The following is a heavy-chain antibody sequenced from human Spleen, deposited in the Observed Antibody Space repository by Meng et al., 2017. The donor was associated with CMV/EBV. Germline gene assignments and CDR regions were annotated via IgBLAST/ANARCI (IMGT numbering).Heavy chain of an antibody. J-gene: IGHJ6*02. CDR2: ISGTGASI. CDR1: GFTFPIYA. Sequence: GESLKISCAASGFTFPIYAMSWVRQAPGKGLEWVSRISGTGASIYYADSVKGRFTISRDNAKNSLFLQMNSLRAEDTAVYYCAREGIAAPYYYYYGMDVWGQGTTVTVSS. V-gene: IGHV3-23*01. CDR3: AREGIAAPYYYYYGMDV. D-gene: IGHD6-6*01.